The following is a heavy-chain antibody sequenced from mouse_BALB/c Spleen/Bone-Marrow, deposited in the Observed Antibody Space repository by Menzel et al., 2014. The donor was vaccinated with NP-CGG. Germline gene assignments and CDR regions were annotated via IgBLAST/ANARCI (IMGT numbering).Heavy chain of an antibody. CDR3: ARHYYGAR. CDR2: INSNGGST. Sequence: DVKLVESGEGLVQPGGSLKLSCAASGFTFSSYGMSWVRQTPDKRLELVATINSNGGSTYYPDSVKGRFTISRDNAKNTLYLQMSSLKSEDTAMYYCARHYYGARWGQGTLVTVSA. CDR1: GFTFSSYG. J-gene: IGHJ3*01. D-gene: IGHD1-2*01. V-gene: IGHV5-6-3*01.